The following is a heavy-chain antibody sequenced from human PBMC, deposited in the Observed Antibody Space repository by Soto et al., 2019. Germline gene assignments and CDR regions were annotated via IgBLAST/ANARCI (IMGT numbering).Heavy chain of an antibody. Sequence: EVQVVESGGGLVQPGGSLRLSCAASGFTFSSNSMNWVRQAPGKGLEWISYISSSSSTIYEDSVKGRFTISIDNAKNTLYLQMNSLRDEDTAVYYSARVIWSGHLTSDLWGQGTLVTVSS. V-gene: IGHV3-48*02. CDR3: ARVIWSGHLTSDL. CDR1: GFTFSSNS. J-gene: IGHJ5*02. D-gene: IGHD3-3*01. CDR2: ISSSSSTI.